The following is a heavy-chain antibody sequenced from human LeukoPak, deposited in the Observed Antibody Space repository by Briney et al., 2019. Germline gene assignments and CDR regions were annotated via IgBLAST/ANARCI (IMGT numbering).Heavy chain of an antibody. J-gene: IGHJ4*02. Sequence: GSLRLSCAASGFTFSSYAMSWVRQAPGKGLGWVSAISGSGGSTYYADSVKGRFTISRDNSKNTLYLQMNSLRAEDTAVYYCAKDEALVVPAAMSYWGQGTLVTVSS. CDR2: ISGSGGST. CDR3: AKDEALVVPAAMSY. V-gene: IGHV3-23*01. D-gene: IGHD2-2*01. CDR1: GFTFSSYA.